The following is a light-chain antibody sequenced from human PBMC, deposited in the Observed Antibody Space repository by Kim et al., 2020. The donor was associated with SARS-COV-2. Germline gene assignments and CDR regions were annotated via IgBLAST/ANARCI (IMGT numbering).Light chain of an antibody. CDR1: QSISSW. CDR3: QQYNSYPQT. J-gene: IGKJ1*01. V-gene: IGKV1-5*03. Sequence: DIQMTQSPSTLSASVGDRVTITCRASQSISSWLAWYQQKPGKAPKLLIYKASSLESGVPSRFSGSGSGTEFTLTISSLQHDDFATYYCQQYNSYPQTFGQGTKVDIK. CDR2: KAS.